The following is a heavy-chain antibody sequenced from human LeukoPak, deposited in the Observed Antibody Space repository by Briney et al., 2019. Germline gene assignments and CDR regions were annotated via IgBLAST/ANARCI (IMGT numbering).Heavy chain of an antibody. J-gene: IGHJ5*02. D-gene: IGHD6-25*01. CDR1: GGTFSSYA. CDR3: ARGGGPTPSGGFDP. Sequence: ASVKVSCKASGGTFSSYAISWVRQAPGQGLEWMGWMNPNSGNTGYAQKFQGRVTMTRNTSISTAYMELSSLRSEDTAVYYCARGGGPTPSGGFDPWGQGTLVTVSS. V-gene: IGHV1-8*02. CDR2: MNPNSGNT.